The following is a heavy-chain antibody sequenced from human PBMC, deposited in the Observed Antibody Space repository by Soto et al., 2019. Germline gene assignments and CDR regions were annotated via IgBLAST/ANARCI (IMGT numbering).Heavy chain of an antibody. CDR2: IYSGGDT. CDR1: GFSVISDY. J-gene: IGHJ6*02. V-gene: IGHV3-53*01. D-gene: IGHD3-10*01. Sequence: RGGSLRLSCAASGFSVISDYMSCVRQSPGKGLEWVSLIYSGGDTYYADSVKGRFTISRDISSNTIYLHMTSLRADDTAIYYCTRAGSDPGNFYISNYYAMDVWGRGTTVTVSS. CDR3: TRAGSDPGNFYISNYYAMDV.